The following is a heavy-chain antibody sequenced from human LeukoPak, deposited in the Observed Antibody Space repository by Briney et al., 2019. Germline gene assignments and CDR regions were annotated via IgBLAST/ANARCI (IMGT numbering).Heavy chain of an antibody. V-gene: IGHV4-39*01. CDR1: GGSISSSAYH. CDR3: ARLWSTYCNGGSCPHQPNY. Sequence: SETLSLTCTVSGGSISSSAYHWGWIRQPPGEGLEWIGTIYYSGSTYYNLSLKSRVTMSVDTSKNQFSLKLSSVTAADTAVYYCARLWSTYCNGGSCPHQPNYWGQGTLVTVPS. CDR2: IYYSGST. D-gene: IGHD2-15*01. J-gene: IGHJ4*02.